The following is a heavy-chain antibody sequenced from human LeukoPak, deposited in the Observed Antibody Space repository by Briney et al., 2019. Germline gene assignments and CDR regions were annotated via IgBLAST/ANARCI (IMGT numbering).Heavy chain of an antibody. CDR1: GGSISSYY. CDR2: IYYSGST. D-gene: IGHD5-18*01. CDR3: ARGFDTAIPLGY. V-gene: IGHV4-59*01. Sequence: SETLSLTCTVSGGSISSYYWSWIRQPPGKGLEWIGYIYYSGSTNYNPSLKSRVTISVDTSKNQFSLKLSSVTAVDTAVYYCARGFDTAIPLGYWGQGTLVTVSS. J-gene: IGHJ4*02.